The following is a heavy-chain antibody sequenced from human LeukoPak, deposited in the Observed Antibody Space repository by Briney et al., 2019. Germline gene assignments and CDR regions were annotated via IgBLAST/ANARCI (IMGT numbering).Heavy chain of an antibody. Sequence: GGSLRLSCAASGFTFSSYGMHWVRQAPGKGLEWVAVISYDESYKYYADSVKGRFTISRDNAKNTVYLQMNSLRAEDTAVYYCARDRRWLHFDFDYWGQGTLVTVSS. CDR1: GFTFSSYG. CDR2: ISYDESYK. D-gene: IGHD5-24*01. CDR3: ARDRRWLHFDFDY. V-gene: IGHV3-30*03. J-gene: IGHJ4*02.